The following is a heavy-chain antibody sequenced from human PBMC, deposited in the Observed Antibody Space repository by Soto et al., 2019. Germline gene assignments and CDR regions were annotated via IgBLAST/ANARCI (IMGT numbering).Heavy chain of an antibody. J-gene: IGHJ4*02. CDR1: GYTFTSYY. Sequence: QVQLVQSGAEVKKPGASVKVSCKASGYTFTSYYMHWVRQAPGQGLEWMGIINPSGGSTRYAQKFQGRVTMTRDTSTSTVYMELSSLRSEDTAVYYCARSVKMATRYDYWGQGTLVTVSS. CDR3: ARSVKMATRYDY. D-gene: IGHD5-12*01. V-gene: IGHV1-46*01. CDR2: INPSGGST.